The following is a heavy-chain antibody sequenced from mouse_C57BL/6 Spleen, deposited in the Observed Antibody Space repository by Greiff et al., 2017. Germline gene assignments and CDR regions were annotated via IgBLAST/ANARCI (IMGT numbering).Heavy chain of an antibody. CDR1: GFTFSSYA. V-gene: IGHV5-4*01. CDR3: ARDGNYEWFAY. Sequence: EVQLVESGGGLVKPGGSLKLSCAASGFTFSSYAMSWVRQTPEKRLEWVATISDGGSYTYYPDNVKGRFTISRDNAKNNLYLQMSHLKSEDTAMYYCARDGNYEWFAYWGQGTLVTVSA. J-gene: IGHJ3*01. D-gene: IGHD2-1*01. CDR2: ISDGGSYT.